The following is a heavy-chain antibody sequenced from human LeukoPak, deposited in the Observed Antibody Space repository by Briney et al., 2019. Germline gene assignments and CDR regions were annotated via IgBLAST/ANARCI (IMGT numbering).Heavy chain of an antibody. CDR2: ISYSGST. CDR1: GGSISSYY. CDR3: AREGTAGTNLNWFDP. J-gene: IGHJ5*02. V-gene: IGHV4-59*01. Sequence: PETPSLTCTVSGGSISSYYWSWIRQPPGKGLEWIGYISYSGSTNFNPSLKSRVTISVDTSKNQFSLKLSSVTAADTAVYYCAREGTAGTNLNWFDPWGHRTLLTVSS. D-gene: IGHD1-1*01.